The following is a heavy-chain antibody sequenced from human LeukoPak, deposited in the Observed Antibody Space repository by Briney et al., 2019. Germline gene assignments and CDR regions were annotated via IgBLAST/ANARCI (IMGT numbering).Heavy chain of an antibody. CDR2: ISSSSATI. CDR3: ARDRHVPGLNYYYMDV. Sequence: PGGSLRLSCEGSGFTFSAYNMNWVRQAPGKGLESISYISSSSATIFYADSVKGRFTISRDNDKNSLYLQMNSLRPEDTAVYFCARDRHVPGLNYYYMDVWGKGTTVTVSS. CDR1: GFTFSAYN. J-gene: IGHJ6*03. D-gene: IGHD6-6*01. V-gene: IGHV3-48*01.